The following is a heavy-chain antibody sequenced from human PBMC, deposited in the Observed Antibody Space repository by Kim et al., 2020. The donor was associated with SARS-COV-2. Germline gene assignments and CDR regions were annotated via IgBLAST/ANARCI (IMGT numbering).Heavy chain of an antibody. CDR1: GFTFSSYS. D-gene: IGHD3-9*01. CDR3: ARGANYDILTGYYIPNWFDP. Sequence: GGSLRLSCAASGFTFSSYSMNWVRQAPGKGLEWVSYISSSSSTIYYADSVKGRFTISRDNAKNSLYLQMNSLRDEDTAVYYCARGANYDILTGYYIPNWFDPWGQGTLVTVSS. CDR2: ISSSSSTI. V-gene: IGHV3-48*02. J-gene: IGHJ5*02.